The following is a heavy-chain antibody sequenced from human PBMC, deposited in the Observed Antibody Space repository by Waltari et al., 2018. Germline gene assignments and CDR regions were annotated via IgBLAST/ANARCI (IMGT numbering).Heavy chain of an antibody. CDR3: ARVRRDGYNWFDP. CDR2: IYSGGST. J-gene: IGHJ5*02. V-gene: IGHV3-53*01. Sequence: EVQLVESGGGLIQPGGSLRLSCAASGFTVSSNYMSWVRQAPGKGLEWVSVIYSGGSTYYADSVKGRFTISRDNSKNTLYLQMNSLRAEDTAVYYCARVRRDGYNWFDPWGQGTLVTVSS. D-gene: IGHD2-21*01. CDR1: GFTVSSNY.